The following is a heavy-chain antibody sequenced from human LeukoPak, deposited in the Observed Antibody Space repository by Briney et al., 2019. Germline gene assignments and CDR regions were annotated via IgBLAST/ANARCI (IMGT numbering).Heavy chain of an antibody. Sequence: GRSLRLSCAASGFSLRKHPMHWVRQAPGKGLEFVSAISGDGGTTFYASSVKGRFTISRDNSKNMVVLQMGSLRTDDMGVYFCARDCSSGNCRGALDYWGQGALVTVSS. CDR1: GFSLRKHP. D-gene: IGHD3-22*01. J-gene: IGHJ4*02. CDR3: ARDCSSGNCRGALDY. V-gene: IGHV3-64*01. CDR2: ISGDGGTT.